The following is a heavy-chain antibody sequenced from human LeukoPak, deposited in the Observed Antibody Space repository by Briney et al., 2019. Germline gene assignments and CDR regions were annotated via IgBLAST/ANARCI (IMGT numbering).Heavy chain of an antibody. V-gene: IGHV4-34*01. CDR3: ARGQSQRDY. J-gene: IGHJ4*02. CDR1: GGSFSGYY. CDR2: INHSGRT. Sequence: ASETLSLTCAVYGGSFSGYYWNWIRQPPGKGLEWIGEINHSGRTKYNPSLKSRVTISVDTSKNQFSLILSSVTAADTAVYYCARGQSQRDYWGQGTLVTVSS.